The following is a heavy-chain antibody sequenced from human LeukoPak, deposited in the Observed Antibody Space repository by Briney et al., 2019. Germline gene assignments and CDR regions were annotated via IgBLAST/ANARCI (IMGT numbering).Heavy chain of an antibody. V-gene: IGHV4-59*01. CDR2: IYYSGST. Sequence: SETLSLTCTVSGGSISNYFWSWIRQPPGKGLEWIGYIYYSGSTNYNPSLKSRVTISVDTSKNQFSLKLSSVTAADTAVYYCARRRGSGYYDYFDYWGQGTLVTVSS. CDR3: ARRRGSGYYDYFDY. CDR1: GGSISNYF. J-gene: IGHJ4*02. D-gene: IGHD3-3*01.